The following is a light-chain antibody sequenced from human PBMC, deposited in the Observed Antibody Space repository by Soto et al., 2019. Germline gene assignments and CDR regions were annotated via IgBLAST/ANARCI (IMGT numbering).Light chain of an antibody. V-gene: IGKV1-9*01. Sequence: IHLTQSPSSLSASVGDRVTITCRASQGISSYLAWYQQKPGKAPKLLIYGASTLQSGVPSRFSGSGSGTDFTLTICSLKPEDSATYYCQQVNSYPRTFGPGTKVDIK. CDR2: GAS. CDR3: QQVNSYPRT. CDR1: QGISSY. J-gene: IGKJ3*01.